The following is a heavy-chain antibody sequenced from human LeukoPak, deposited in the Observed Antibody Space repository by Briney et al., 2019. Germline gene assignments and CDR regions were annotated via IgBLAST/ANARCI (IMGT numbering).Heavy chain of an antibody. CDR3: TRRISSGSYSDY. J-gene: IGHJ4*02. Sequence: TSETLSLTCTVSGYSITSGFFWGWIRQPPGQGLEWIGSISHSGMTYHNPSLKSRVTMSVDTSKNQFSLELSSVTAAGTAVYYCTRRISSGSYSDYWGQGSLVTVSS. D-gene: IGHD1-26*01. CDR1: GYSITSGFF. CDR2: ISHSGMT. V-gene: IGHV4-38-2*02.